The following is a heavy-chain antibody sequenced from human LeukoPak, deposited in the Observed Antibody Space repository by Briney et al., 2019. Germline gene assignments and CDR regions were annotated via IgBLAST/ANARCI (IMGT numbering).Heavy chain of an antibody. D-gene: IGHD6-13*01. CDR1: GYSFTSYW. V-gene: IGHV5-10-1*01. J-gene: IGHJ5*02. CDR3: ARGVWEAAAGNWFDP. Sequence: ESLRISCKGSGYSFTSYWISWVRQMPGKGLEWMGRIDPSDSYTNYSPSFQGHVTISADKSISTAYLQWSSLKASDTAMYYCARGVWEAAAGNWFDPWGQGTLVTVSS. CDR2: IDPSDSYT.